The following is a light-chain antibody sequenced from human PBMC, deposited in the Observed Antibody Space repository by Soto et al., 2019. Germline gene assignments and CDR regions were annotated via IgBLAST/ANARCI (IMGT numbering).Light chain of an antibody. CDR3: QKYNNWPLIT. Sequence: EIMMTQSPATLSVTPGERATLSCRASQSVSSNLAWYQHKPGQAPTLLIYGASTRATGIPARFSGSGSGTEFTLTISSLQSEDFAVHYCQKYNNWPLITSGQGTRLE. CDR1: QSVSSN. J-gene: IGKJ5*01. CDR2: GAS. V-gene: IGKV3-15*01.